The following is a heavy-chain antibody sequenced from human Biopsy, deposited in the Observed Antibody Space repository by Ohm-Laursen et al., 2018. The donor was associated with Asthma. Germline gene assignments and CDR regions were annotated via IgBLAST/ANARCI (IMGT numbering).Heavy chain of an antibody. CDR2: INSVFGTT. CDR1: GGTFNTYV. CDR3: ARKAGSCISRTCYSLDF. Sequence: ASVKVSCKVLGGTFNTYVIGWVRQAPGQGLEWMGGINSVFGTTTYSQKFQDRVTITADDSTSTVYMELSSLRSEDTAVYYCARKAGSCISRTCYSLDFWGQGTLVTVSS. D-gene: IGHD2-2*01. V-gene: IGHV1-69*13. J-gene: IGHJ4*02.